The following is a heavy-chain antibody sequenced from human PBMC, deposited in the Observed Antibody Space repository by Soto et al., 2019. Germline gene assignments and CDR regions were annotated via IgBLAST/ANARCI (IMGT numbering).Heavy chain of an antibody. CDR1: GGTFRTYT. J-gene: IGHJ3*02. CDR2: IIPMFDIA. Sequence: QVQLVQSGVEVKKPGSSVKVSCKASGGTFRTYTMFWVRQAPGQGLEWMGRIIPMFDIANYAQKFQGRVTFNADTSTGTVYMEMISRTSDDTARSFCAIGSLSAEVFDIWGEGTLVSVSS. V-gene: IGHV1-69*02. CDR3: AIGSLSAEVFDI. D-gene: IGHD6-6*01.